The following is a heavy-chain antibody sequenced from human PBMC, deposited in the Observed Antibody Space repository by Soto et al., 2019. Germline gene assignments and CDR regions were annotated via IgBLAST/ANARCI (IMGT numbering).Heavy chain of an antibody. CDR1: GYTFTSYD. CDR2: MNPNSGNT. J-gene: IGHJ4*02. V-gene: IGHV1-8*01. Sequence: VASVKVSCKASGYTFTSYDINWVRQATGQGLEWMGWMNPNSGNTGYAQKFQGRVTMTRNTSISTAYMELSSLRSEDTAVYYCARILSYYYGSGSYYNFDYWGQGTLVTVSS. D-gene: IGHD3-10*01. CDR3: ARILSYYYGSGSYYNFDY.